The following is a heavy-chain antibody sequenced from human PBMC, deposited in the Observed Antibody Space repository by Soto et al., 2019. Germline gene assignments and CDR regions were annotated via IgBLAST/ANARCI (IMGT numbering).Heavy chain of an antibody. CDR1: GFTFGDYG. V-gene: IGHV3-7*01. CDR3: ARDHDFWSGYSYYFDY. D-gene: IGHD3-3*01. CDR2: IKPDGSEK. J-gene: IGHJ4*02. Sequence: VGSLRLSCGASGFTFGDYGGTWVRQAPGKGLEWVANIKPDGSEKYYVDSVKGRFIISRDNAKNSLFLRMNSLSAEDTAVYYCARDHDFWSGYSYYFDYWGQGTLVTVSS.